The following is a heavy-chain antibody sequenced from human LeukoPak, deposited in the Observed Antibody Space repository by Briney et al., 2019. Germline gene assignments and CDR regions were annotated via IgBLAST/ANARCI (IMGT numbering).Heavy chain of an antibody. J-gene: IGHJ5*02. V-gene: IGHV3-23*01. CDR2: ISGSGGST. Sequence: GGSLRLSCAASGFTFSSYAMSWVRQAPGKGLEWVSAISGSGGSTYYADSVKGRFTISRDNSKNTLYLQMNSLRAEDTAVYYCAKDEQQLGRPFDLGGQETLVTVSS. CDR3: AKDEQQLGRPFDL. D-gene: IGHD6-13*01. CDR1: GFTFSSYA.